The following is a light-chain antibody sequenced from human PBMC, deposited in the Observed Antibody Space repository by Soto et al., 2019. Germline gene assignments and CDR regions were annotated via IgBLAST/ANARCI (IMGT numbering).Light chain of an antibody. CDR1: SNDVGGYNY. J-gene: IGLJ2*01. Sequence: QSVLTQPASVSGSPGQSITISCTGTSNDVGGYNYVSWYQQHPGEAPKLMMYEVSNRPSGVSDRFSGSKSGNTASLIISGLLAEDEADYYCSSFTSRTTVLFGGGTKLTVL. V-gene: IGLV2-14*01. CDR3: SSFTSRTTVL. CDR2: EVS.